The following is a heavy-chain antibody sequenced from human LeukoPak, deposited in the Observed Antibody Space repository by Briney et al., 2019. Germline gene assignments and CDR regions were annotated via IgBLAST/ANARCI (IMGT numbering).Heavy chain of an antibody. D-gene: IGHD6-19*01. CDR2: IVVGSGHT. J-gene: IGHJ6*02. V-gene: IGHV1-58*02. CDR3: AADHQFSGWESAYGMDV. CDR1: GFSFTTSA. Sequence: SVKVSCKASGFSFTTSAMQWVRQDRAQRLEWIGWIVVGSGHTRYAQKFQERITITRDMSTSTAYMQLSSLRSEDTAVYYCAADHQFSGWESAYGMDVWGQGTTVTVSS.